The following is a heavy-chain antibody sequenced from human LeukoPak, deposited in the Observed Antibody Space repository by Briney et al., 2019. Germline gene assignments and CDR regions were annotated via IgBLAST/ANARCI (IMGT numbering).Heavy chain of an antibody. V-gene: IGHV1-18*01. J-gene: IGHJ4*02. Sequence: ASVKVSCKASGYTFTSYGISWVRQAPGQGLEWMGWISAYNGNTNYAQKLQGRVTMTTDTSTSTAYMELRSLRSDDTAVYYCARAHYDFWSGYHSPFDYWGQGTPVTVSS. CDR2: ISAYNGNT. CDR3: ARAHYDFWSGYHSPFDY. CDR1: GYTFTSYG. D-gene: IGHD3-3*01.